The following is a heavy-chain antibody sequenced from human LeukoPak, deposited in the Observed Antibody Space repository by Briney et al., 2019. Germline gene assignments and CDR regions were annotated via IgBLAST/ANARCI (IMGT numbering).Heavy chain of an antibody. D-gene: IGHD3-9*01. V-gene: IGHV1-24*01. CDR1: GYTLTELS. Sequence: GASVKVSCKVSGYTLTELSMHWVRQAPGKGLEWMGGFDPEDGETIYAQKFQGRVTMTEDTFTDTAYMELSSLRSEDTAVYYCATDKLRYFDWLPDYWGQGTLVTVSS. J-gene: IGHJ4*02. CDR2: FDPEDGET. CDR3: ATDKLRYFDWLPDY.